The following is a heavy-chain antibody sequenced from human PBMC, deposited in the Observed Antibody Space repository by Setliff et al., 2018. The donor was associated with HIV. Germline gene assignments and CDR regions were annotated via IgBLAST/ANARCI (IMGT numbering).Heavy chain of an antibody. CDR1: GDFFSSDYY. D-gene: IGHD3-16*02. Sequence: SETLSLTCTVSGDFFSSDYYWGWIRQPPGKGLEWIGSFYETGYTYYNPSLKSRVIISLDTSKNQFSLKLSSVTAADTAVYYCARAKPSYYDYVWGTYRLEAPATSFDYWGQGTLVTVSS. CDR2: FYETGYT. V-gene: IGHV4-38-2*02. CDR3: ARAKPSYYDYVWGTYRLEAPATSFDY. J-gene: IGHJ4*02.